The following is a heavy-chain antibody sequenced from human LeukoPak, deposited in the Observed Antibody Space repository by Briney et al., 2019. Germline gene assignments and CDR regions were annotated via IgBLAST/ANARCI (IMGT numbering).Heavy chain of an antibody. J-gene: IGHJ5*02. CDR3: ARGPADSSGYYAWFDP. CDR2: MNPNSGNT. V-gene: IGHV1-8*01. Sequence: ASVKVSCKASGYTFTSYDINWVRQAPGQGLEWMGWMNPNSGNTGYAQKFQGRVTMTRNTSISTAYMELSSLRSEDTAVYYCARGPADSSGYYAWFDPWGQGTLVTVSS. CDR1: GYTFTSYD. D-gene: IGHD3-22*01.